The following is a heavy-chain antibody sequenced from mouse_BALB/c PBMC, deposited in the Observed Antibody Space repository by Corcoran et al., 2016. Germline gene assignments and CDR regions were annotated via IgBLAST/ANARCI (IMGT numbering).Heavy chain of an antibody. V-gene: IGHV1S34*01. J-gene: IGHJ3*01. CDR1: GYSFTGYY. D-gene: IGHD2-3*01. CDR3: ARGGDGYFFPFAY. CDR2: ISCYNGAI. Sequence: LVKTGASVKISCKASGYSFTGYYMHWVKQSQGKSLEWIGYISCYNGAITYNQKFKGKATFTVDSSSSTAYMQFNSLTSEDSAVDYCARGGDGYFFPFAYWGQGTLVTVSA.